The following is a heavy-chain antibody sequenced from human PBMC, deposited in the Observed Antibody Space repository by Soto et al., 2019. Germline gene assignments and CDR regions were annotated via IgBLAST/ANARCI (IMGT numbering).Heavy chain of an antibody. CDR1: GGTFSSYA. CDR3: ARRGLGYQRPYYYYGMDV. J-gene: IGHJ6*02. CDR2: IIPIFGTA. V-gene: IGHV1-69*01. Sequence: QVQLVQSGAEVKKPGSSVKVSCKASGGTFSSYAISWVRQAPGQGLEWMGGIIPIFGTANYAQKFQGRVTITADESTSTAYMELSSLRSEDTAVYYCARRGLGYQRPYYYYGMDVWGQGTTVTVSS. D-gene: IGHD2-2*01.